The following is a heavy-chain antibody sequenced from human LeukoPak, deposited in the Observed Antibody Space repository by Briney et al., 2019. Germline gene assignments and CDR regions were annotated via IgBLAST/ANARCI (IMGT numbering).Heavy chain of an antibody. D-gene: IGHD3-3*01. V-gene: IGHV5-51*01. J-gene: IGHJ4*02. CDR3: ARFWGEGGYDLPSDY. Sequence: GASLQISCKGSGSTFSNYWIAWVRPLPGKVLEWMGMIFPGGFDIRYNPSVQGQVTISADKSTSSVYLQWSSLKASDTAMYYCARFWGEGGYDLPSDYWGQGTLVTVSS. CDR2: IFPGGFDI. CDR1: GSTFSNYW.